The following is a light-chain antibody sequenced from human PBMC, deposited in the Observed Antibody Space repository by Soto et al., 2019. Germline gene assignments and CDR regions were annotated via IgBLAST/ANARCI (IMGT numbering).Light chain of an antibody. CDR3: CSYAGHTNVF. Sequence: QSALTQPPSASGSPGQSVTISCTGTINDVGGYNYVSWYQHYPGEAPKLMIYEVVKRPSGVPDRFSGSKSGNTASLTVSGLQAEDGADYYCCSYAGHTNVFFGGGTKLTVL. V-gene: IGLV2-8*01. CDR1: INDVGGYNY. J-gene: IGLJ2*01. CDR2: EVV.